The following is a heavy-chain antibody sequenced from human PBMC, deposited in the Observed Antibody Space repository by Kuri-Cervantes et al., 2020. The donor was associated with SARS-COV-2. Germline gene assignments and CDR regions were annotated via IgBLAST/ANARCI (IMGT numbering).Heavy chain of an antibody. D-gene: IGHD2-15*01. Sequence: ASVKVSCKASGYTFTSYYMHWVRQAPGQGLEWMGIINPSGGSTSYAQKFQGRVTMTRDTSTDTAYMELSSLRSEDTAVYYCATLIAATPWFDPWGQGTLVTVSS. CDR2: INPSGGST. CDR1: GYTFTSYY. J-gene: IGHJ5*02. V-gene: IGHV1-46*01. CDR3: ATLIAATPWFDP.